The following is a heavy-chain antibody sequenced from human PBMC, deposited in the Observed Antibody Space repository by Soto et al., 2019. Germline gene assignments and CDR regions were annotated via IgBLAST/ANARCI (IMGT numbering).Heavy chain of an antibody. Sequence: GASLKISCKGSGYSFTSYWIGWVRQMPGKGLEWMGIIYPGDSDTRYSPSFQGQVTISADKSISTAYLQWSSLKASDTAMYYCARPSLRIAAACTGALDIWGQGTMVTVS. CDR2: IYPGDSDT. CDR1: GYSFTSYW. CDR3: ARPSLRIAAACTGALDI. V-gene: IGHV5-51*01. D-gene: IGHD6-13*01. J-gene: IGHJ3*02.